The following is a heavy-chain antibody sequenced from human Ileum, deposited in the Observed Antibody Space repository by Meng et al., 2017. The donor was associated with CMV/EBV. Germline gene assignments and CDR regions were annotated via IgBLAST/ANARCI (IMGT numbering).Heavy chain of an antibody. J-gene: IGHJ4*02. D-gene: IGHD3-22*01. CDR2: IIPMFGLGTV. CDR1: EGTFRSYA. CDR3: ATDSYYDSSGSLGD. Sequence: SVKVSCKASEGTFRSYAVSLVRQAPGQGLEWMGGIIPMFGLGTVKYEQQFQGRVTITADASTGTVYMELSSLRSEDTAIYYCATDSYYDSSGSLGDWGQGTLVTVSS. V-gene: IGHV1-69*13.